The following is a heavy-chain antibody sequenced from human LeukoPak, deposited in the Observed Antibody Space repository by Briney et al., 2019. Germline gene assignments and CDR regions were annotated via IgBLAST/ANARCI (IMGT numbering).Heavy chain of an antibody. V-gene: IGHV1-69*13. Sequence: GASVKVSCKASGGTFSSYAISWVRQAPGQGLEWMGGIIPIFGTANYAQKFQGRVTITADESTSTAYMELSSLRSEDTAVYYCATHIAAAGIFDYWSQGTLVTVSS. CDR3: ATHIAAAGIFDY. J-gene: IGHJ4*02. CDR1: GGTFSSYA. CDR2: IIPIFGTA. D-gene: IGHD6-13*01.